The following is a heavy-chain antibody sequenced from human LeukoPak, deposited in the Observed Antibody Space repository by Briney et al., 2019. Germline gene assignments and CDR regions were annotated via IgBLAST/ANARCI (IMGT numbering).Heavy chain of an antibody. V-gene: IGHV4-39*01. CDR2: VHYCGGS. CDR3: ARGVDTSQYYYYYYSMDV. J-gene: IGHJ6*03. D-gene: IGHD5-18*01. CDR1: GGSISRNTYY. Sequence: SETLSLTCSVSGGSISRNTYYWGWIRQPPGKGLEGIARVHYCGGSYYNPSLKSRVTISVDTPKNQFSLKLSSVTAADTAVYYCARGVDTSQYYYYYYSMDVWGKGTTVTVSS.